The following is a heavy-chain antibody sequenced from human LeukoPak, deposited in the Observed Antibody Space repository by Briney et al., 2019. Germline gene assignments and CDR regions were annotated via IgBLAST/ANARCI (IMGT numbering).Heavy chain of an antibody. CDR2: INPSGGST. D-gene: IGHD3-3*01. Sequence: GASVKVSCKASGYTFTSYYMHWVRQAPGQGLEWMGIINPSGGSTSYAQKFQGRVTMTRDTSTSTVYMELSSLRSEDTAVYYCARASTYYDFWSGPYFDYWGQGTLVTVSS. CDR1: GYTFTSYY. CDR3: ARASTYYDFWSGPYFDY. V-gene: IGHV1-46*01. J-gene: IGHJ4*02.